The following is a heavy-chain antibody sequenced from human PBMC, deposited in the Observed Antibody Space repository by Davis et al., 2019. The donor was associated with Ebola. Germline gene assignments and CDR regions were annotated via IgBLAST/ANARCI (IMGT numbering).Heavy chain of an antibody. CDR3: ARGLIWFGELLLDYGMNV. D-gene: IGHD3-10*01. V-gene: IGHV1-18*01. J-gene: IGHJ6*02. Sequence: AASVKVSCKASGYTFTSYGISWVRQAPGQGLEWMGWISAYNGNTNYAQKFQGRVTITADKSTSTAYMELSSLRSEDTAVYYCARGLIWFGELLLDYGMNVWGQGTTVTVSS. CDR1: GYTFTSYG. CDR2: ISAYNGNT.